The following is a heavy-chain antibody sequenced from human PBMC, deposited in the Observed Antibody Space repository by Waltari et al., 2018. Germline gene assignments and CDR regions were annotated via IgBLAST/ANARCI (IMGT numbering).Heavy chain of an antibody. D-gene: IGHD3-16*02. CDR3: ASQPTEYDYIWGSYRYGLDY. J-gene: IGHJ4*02. CDR2: IIPIFGTA. CDR1: GGTFSSYA. V-gene: IGHV1-69*05. Sequence: QVQLVQSGAEVKKPGSSVKVSCKASGGTFSSYAISWVRQAPGQGLEWMGGIIPIFGTANYAQKFQGRVTITTDESTSTAYMELSSLRSEDTAVYYCASQPTEYDYIWGSYRYGLDYWGQGTLVTVSS.